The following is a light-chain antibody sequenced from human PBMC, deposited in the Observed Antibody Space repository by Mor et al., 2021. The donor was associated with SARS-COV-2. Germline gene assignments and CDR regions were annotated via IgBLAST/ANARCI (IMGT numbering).Light chain of an antibody. CDR2: EVT. V-gene: IGLV2-23*02. J-gene: IGLJ1*01. CDR3: YSYAGKNTFV. Sequence: CTGGSSDVGNYDLVSWFQQYPGTAPKLIISEVTKRPSGVSDRFSGSKSGNTASLTISELQADDEADYYCYSYAGKNTFVFGTGTKVT. CDR1: SSDVGNYDL.